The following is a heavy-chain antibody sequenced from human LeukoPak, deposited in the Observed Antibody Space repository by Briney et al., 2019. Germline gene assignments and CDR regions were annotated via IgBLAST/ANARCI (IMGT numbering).Heavy chain of an antibody. CDR1: GYSFTSYW. CDR2: IYPGDSDT. V-gene: IGHV5-51*01. Sequence: GESRKISCKASGYSFTSYWIAWVRQMPGKGLEWMGIIYPGDSDTRYSPSFRGQVTISADESISTAYLQWSSLKASDTAMYYCARQAHYNSLTGYYKGHLDHWGPGTLVAVSS. J-gene: IGHJ4*02. D-gene: IGHD3-9*01. CDR3: ARQAHYNSLTGYYKGHLDH.